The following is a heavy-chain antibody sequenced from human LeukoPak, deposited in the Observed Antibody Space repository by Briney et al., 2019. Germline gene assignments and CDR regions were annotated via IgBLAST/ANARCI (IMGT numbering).Heavy chain of an antibody. V-gene: IGHV1-2*02. D-gene: IGHD5-12*01. CDR2: INPNSGGT. J-gene: IGHJ3*02. CDR3: ARGPGQWLRRAFDI. Sequence: ASVKVSCKASGYTFTGYYMHWVRQAPGQGLEWMGWINPNSGGTNYALKFQGRVTMTRDTSISTAYMELSRLRSDDTAVYYCARGPGQWLRRAFDIWGQGTMVTVSS. CDR1: GYTFTGYY.